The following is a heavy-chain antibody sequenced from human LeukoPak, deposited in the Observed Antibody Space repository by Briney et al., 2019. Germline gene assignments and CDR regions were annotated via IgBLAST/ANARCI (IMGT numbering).Heavy chain of an antibody. Sequence: GASVKVPCKASGYTFTSYDINWVRQATGQGLEWMGWMNPNSGNTGYAQKFQGRVTMTRNTSISTAYMELSSLRSEDTAVYYCAVGYCSGGSCLPSEYWGQGTLVTVSS. CDR1: GYTFTSYD. J-gene: IGHJ4*02. CDR3: AVGYCSGGSCLPSEY. CDR2: MNPNSGNT. V-gene: IGHV1-8*01. D-gene: IGHD2-15*01.